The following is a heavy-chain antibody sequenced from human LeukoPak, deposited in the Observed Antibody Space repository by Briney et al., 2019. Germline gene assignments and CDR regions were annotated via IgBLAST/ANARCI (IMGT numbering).Heavy chain of an antibody. CDR1: GFTSVDYA. V-gene: IGHV3-9*02. CDR2: ISWNSASV. Sequence: GGSLRLSCAAFGFTSVDYAMHWVRHAPGKGLEWVAGISWNSASVGYAGSVKGRFTISRDNAKNSLYLQMNSLRPDDTALYYCAKDMDAWIPTGRGMDVWGKGTTVTVSS. J-gene: IGHJ6*03. CDR3: AKDMDAWIPTGRGMDV. D-gene: IGHD5-18*01.